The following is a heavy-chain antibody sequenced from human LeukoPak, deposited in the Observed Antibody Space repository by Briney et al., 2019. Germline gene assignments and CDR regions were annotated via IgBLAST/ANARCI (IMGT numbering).Heavy chain of an antibody. CDR2: ISGSGGST. V-gene: IGHV3-23*01. D-gene: IGHD6-19*01. CDR3: AKEGRGYSSGWFPSDDAFDI. Sequence: GGSLRLSCAASGFTFSSYGMSWVRQAPGKGLEWVSAISGSGGSTYYADSVKGRFTISGDNSKNTLYLQMNSLRAEDTAVYYCAKEGRGYSSGWFPSDDAFDIWGQGTMVTVSS. CDR1: GFTFSSYG. J-gene: IGHJ3*02.